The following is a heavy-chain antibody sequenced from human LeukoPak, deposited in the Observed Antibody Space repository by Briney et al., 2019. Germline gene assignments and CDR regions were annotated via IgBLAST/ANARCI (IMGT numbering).Heavy chain of an antibody. D-gene: IGHD2-2*01. CDR1: GFTFDDYG. V-gene: IGHV3-23*01. CDR2: IDVTTGGS. J-gene: IGHJ4*02. CDR3: AKVNYYQPYF. Sequence: PGGSLRLSCAASGFTFDDYGMSWVRQAPGKGLEWVSTIDVTTGGSYYADSVKGRFTISRDTSQNTLYLQLNSLRVDDTAVYYCAKVNYYQPYFWGQGTLVTVSS.